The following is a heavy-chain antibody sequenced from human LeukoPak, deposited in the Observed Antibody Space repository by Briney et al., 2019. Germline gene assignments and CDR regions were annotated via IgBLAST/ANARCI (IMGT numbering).Heavy chain of an antibody. CDR2: IYDSGST. CDR3: ARGRGPLV. Sequence: PSETLSLTCTVFGVSFSTYYWSWIRQPPGKGLEWIGYIYDSGSTDYNPSLKSRVTISVDTSKNQFSLKLSSVTAADTAVYYCARGRGPLVWGQGTTVTVSS. CDR1: GVSFSTYY. V-gene: IGHV4-59*01. J-gene: IGHJ6*02.